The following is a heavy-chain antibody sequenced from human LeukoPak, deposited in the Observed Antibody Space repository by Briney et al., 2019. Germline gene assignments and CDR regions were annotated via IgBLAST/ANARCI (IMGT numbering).Heavy chain of an antibody. CDR3: ARDGYSYGYDYYYGMDV. V-gene: IGHV1-18*01. J-gene: IGHJ6*02. Sequence: GASVKVSCKASGYTFTSYGISWVRQAPGQGLEWMGWISAYNGNTNYAQKLQGRVTMTTDTSTSTAYMELRSLRSDDTAVYYRARDGYSYGYDYYYGMDVWGQGTTVTVSS. CDR1: GYTFTSYG. D-gene: IGHD5-18*01. CDR2: ISAYNGNT.